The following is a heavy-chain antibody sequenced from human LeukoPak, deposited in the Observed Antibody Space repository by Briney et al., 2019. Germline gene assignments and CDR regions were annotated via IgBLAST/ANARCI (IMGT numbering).Heavy chain of an antibody. V-gene: IGHV1-69*13. J-gene: IGHJ4*02. Sequence: SVKVSCKASGGTFSSYAISWVRQAPGQGLEWMGGIIPIFGTANYAQKFQGRVTITADESTSTAYMELSSLRSDDTAVYYFASVAVVPAAQYYFDYWGQGTLVTVSS. D-gene: IGHD2-2*01. CDR1: GGTFSSYA. CDR3: ASVAVVPAAQYYFDY. CDR2: IIPIFGTA.